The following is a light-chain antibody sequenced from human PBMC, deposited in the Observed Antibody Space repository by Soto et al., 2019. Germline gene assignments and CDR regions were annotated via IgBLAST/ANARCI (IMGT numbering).Light chain of an antibody. CDR1: SSDVGGYIY. CDR3: CSYAGSYGVV. J-gene: IGLJ2*01. CDR2: DVS. V-gene: IGLV2-11*01. Sequence: QSALTQPASVSGSPGQSITISCTGTSSDVGGYIYVSWYQQYPGKAPKLMIYDVSKRPSGVPDRFSGSKSGNTASLTISGLQPEDEADYYCCSYAGSYGVVFGGGTKLTVL.